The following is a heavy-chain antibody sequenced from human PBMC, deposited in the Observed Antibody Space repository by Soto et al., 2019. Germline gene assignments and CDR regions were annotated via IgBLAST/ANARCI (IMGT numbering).Heavy chain of an antibody. J-gene: IGHJ4*03. Sequence: ASVKVSCKASGHSFTSSGISWVRQAPGQGLEWLGWISTHNGNTIYAPRFQDRVTLTIQTSTNTAYMDMRSLRDDDTALYSCAREGILGPHDGYAMWGQGTLVTVSS. V-gene: IGHV1-18*01. CDR1: GHSFTSSG. D-gene: IGHD3-3*01. CDR2: ISTHNGNT. CDR3: AREGILGPHDGYAM.